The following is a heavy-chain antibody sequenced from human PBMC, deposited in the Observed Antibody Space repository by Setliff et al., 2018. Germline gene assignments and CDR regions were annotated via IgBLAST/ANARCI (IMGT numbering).Heavy chain of an antibody. CDR2: FNRTRKI. Sequence: PSETLSLTCEVSGGFFSDYYWSWIRQSPGKGLEWLGDFNRTRKIDYSPSLKGRLTISVDTPKKQFSLHLNSVTAADTAMYYCAGGGRYCGGDCYQDDAFDIWGQGTMVTVSS. CDR1: GGFFSDYY. J-gene: IGHJ3*02. CDR3: AGGGRYCGGDCYQDDAFDI. V-gene: IGHV4-34*01. D-gene: IGHD2-21*02.